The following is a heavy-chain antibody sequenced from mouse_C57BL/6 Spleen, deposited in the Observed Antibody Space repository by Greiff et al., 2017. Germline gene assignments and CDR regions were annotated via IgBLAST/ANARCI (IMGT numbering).Heavy chain of an antibody. Sequence: VKLQQPGAELVKPGASVKLSCKASGYTFTSYWMHWVKQRPGQGLEWIGMIHPNSGSTNYNEKFKSKATLTVDKSSSTAYMQLSSLTSADSAVYYCASKSYSRFDYWGQGTTLTVSS. D-gene: IGHD1-1*01. J-gene: IGHJ2*01. CDR2: IHPNSGST. V-gene: IGHV1-64*01. CDR1: GYTFTSYW. CDR3: ASKSYSRFDY.